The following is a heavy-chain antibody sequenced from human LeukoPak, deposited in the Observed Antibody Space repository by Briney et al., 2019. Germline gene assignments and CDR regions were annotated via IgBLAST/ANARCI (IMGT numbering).Heavy chain of an antibody. J-gene: IGHJ4*02. Sequence: SETLSLTCTVSGGSISSSSYYWGWIRQPRGKGLEWIGSIYYSGSTYYNPSLKSRVTISVDTSKNQFSLKLSSVTAADTAVYYCARPGIVGAPGYFDYWGQGTLVTVSS. V-gene: IGHV4-39*01. CDR1: GGSISSSSYY. CDR2: IYYSGST. CDR3: ARPGIVGAPGYFDY. D-gene: IGHD1-26*01.